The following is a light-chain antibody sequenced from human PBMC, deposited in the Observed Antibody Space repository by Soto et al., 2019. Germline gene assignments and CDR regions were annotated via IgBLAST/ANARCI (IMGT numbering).Light chain of an antibody. Sequence: EIVLTQSPATLSSSPGERATLSCGASQSVSSSYLAWYQQRPGLAPSLLIYDASSRATGIPDRFSGSGSGTDFTLTISRMEPEDFAVYYCQQYGPSPWTFGQGTKVEIK. CDR2: DAS. V-gene: IGKV3D-20*01. CDR1: QSVSSSY. J-gene: IGKJ1*01. CDR3: QQYGPSPWT.